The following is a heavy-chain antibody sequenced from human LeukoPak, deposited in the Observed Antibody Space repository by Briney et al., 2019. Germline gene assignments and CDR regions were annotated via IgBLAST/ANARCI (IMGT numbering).Heavy chain of an antibody. CDR1: GYSFTSYW. Sequence: GESLKISCKGSGYSFTSYWIGWVRQIPGKGLEWMGIIYPGDSDTRYSPSFQGQVTNSADKSISTAYLQWSSLKASDTAMYYCARVYSSSWDYYGMDVWGQGTTVTVSS. CDR2: IYPGDSDT. J-gene: IGHJ6*02. V-gene: IGHV5-51*01. D-gene: IGHD6-13*01. CDR3: ARVYSSSWDYYGMDV.